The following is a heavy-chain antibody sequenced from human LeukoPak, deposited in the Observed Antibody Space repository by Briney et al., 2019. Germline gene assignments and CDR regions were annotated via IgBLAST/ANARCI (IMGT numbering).Heavy chain of an antibody. Sequence: PGRPLRLSRAASGYTFSGYSMHWVRRPPGKGLESVAVISSAGNEKYYADSVRGRFTISRDNSKNTLYLQVDSLRAEDSAVYYCARDGVNGYNELDYWVRGTLATVSS. D-gene: IGHD5-24*01. V-gene: IGHV3-30*03. CDR3: ARDGVNGYNELDY. CDR1: GYTFSGYS. CDR2: ISSAGNEK. J-gene: IGHJ4*02.